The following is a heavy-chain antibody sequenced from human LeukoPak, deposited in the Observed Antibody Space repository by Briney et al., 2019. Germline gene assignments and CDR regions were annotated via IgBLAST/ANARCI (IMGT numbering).Heavy chain of an antibody. Sequence: SKTLSLTCTVSGGSISSGDYYWSWIRQPPGKGLEWIGYIYYSGSTYYNPSLKSRVTMSIDTSKNQFSLKLSSVTAADTAVYYCARDEGGYCSGGSCYVFWGQGTLVTVSS. V-gene: IGHV4-30-4*01. CDR3: ARDEGGYCSGGSCYVF. D-gene: IGHD2-15*01. CDR2: IYYSGST. J-gene: IGHJ4*02. CDR1: GGSISSGDYY.